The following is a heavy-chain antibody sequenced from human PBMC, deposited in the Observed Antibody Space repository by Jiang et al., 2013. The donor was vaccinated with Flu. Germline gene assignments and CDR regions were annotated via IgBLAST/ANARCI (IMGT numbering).Heavy chain of an antibody. V-gene: IGHV5-10-1*01. Sequence: GAEVKKPGESLRISCKGSGYSFTSYWISWVRQMPGKGLEWMGRIGPSDSYTNYSPSFQGHVTISVDKSITTAYLQWSSLKASDTAMYYCARVTDGSGNSKWFDPWGQGTLVTVSS. CDR2: IGPSDSYT. CDR3: ARVTDGSGNSKWFDP. J-gene: IGHJ5*02. D-gene: IGHD3-10*01. CDR1: GYSFTSYW.